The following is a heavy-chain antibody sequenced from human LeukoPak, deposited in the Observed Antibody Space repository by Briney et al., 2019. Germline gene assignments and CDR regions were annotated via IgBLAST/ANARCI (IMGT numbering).Heavy chain of an antibody. CDR3: ARRQRITMIVVVIKDGMDV. Sequence: ASVKVSCKASGYTFTSYDINWVRQATGQGLEWMGWMNPNGGNTGYAQKFQGRVTMTRNTSISTAYMELSSLRSEDTAVYYCARRQRITMIVVVIKDGMDVWGQGTTVTVSS. D-gene: IGHD3-22*01. J-gene: IGHJ6*02. CDR1: GYTFTSYD. V-gene: IGHV1-8*01. CDR2: MNPNGGNT.